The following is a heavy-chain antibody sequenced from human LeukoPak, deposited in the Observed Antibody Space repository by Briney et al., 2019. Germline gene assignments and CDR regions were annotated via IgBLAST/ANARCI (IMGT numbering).Heavy chain of an antibody. V-gene: IGHV3-74*03. Sequence: PGGSLRLSCAASGFNFRDYGMHWVRQAPGKGLVWVSRIGSDGSGTKYAYSVSGRFTVSRDNAKTTLYLEMNSLRVEDTAVYYCARLGRVSGWYSVYGGQGAMVLVAS. D-gene: IGHD6-19*01. CDR2: IGSDGSGT. CDR3: ARLGRVSGWYSVY. J-gene: IGHJ4*02. CDR1: GFNFRDYG.